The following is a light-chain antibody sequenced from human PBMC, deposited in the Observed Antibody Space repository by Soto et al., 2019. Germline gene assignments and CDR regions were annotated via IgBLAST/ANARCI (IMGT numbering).Light chain of an antibody. CDR2: DVS. Sequence: QPVLTQPASVSGSPGQSITISCTGTSSDIGGYNYVSWYQQHPGKAPQVMIYDVSNRPSGVSIRFSGSKSGNTASLTISGLQAEDEADYYCSSYSSTTTLVFGGGTKLTVL. CDR1: SSDIGGYNY. CDR3: SSYSSTTTLV. J-gene: IGLJ2*01. V-gene: IGLV2-14*03.